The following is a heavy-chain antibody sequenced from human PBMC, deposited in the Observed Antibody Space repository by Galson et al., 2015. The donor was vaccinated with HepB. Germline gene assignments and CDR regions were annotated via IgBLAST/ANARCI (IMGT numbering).Heavy chain of an antibody. D-gene: IGHD6-6*01. Sequence: SVKVSCKASGFTFTSSAMQWVRQARGQRLEWIGWIVVGSGNTNYAQKFQERVTITRDMSTSTAYMELSSLRSEDTAVYYCAAVFDSSSSSPLAYYYYGMDVWGQGTTVTVSS. J-gene: IGHJ6*02. CDR1: GFTFTSSA. V-gene: IGHV1-58*02. CDR3: AAVFDSSSSSPLAYYYYGMDV. CDR2: IVVGSGNT.